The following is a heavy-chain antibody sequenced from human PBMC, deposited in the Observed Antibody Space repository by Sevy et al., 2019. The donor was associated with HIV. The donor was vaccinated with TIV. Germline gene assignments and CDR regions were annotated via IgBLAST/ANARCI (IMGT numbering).Heavy chain of an antibody. CDR2: ISRSGRTI. CDR3: ARVSIATQYYDFWSCYFS. D-gene: IGHD3-3*01. Sequence: GGSLRLSCTASGFTFSIYSMNWVRQAPGKGLEWVSYISRSGRTIYYADSVKGRFTISRDNAKNSLYLQMNSLSAEDTALYYCARVSIATQYYDFWSCYFSWGQGTLVTVSS. CDR1: GFTFSIYS. V-gene: IGHV3-48*01. J-gene: IGHJ5*02.